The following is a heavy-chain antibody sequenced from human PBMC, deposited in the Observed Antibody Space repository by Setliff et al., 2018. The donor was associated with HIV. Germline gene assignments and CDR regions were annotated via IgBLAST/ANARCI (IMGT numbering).Heavy chain of an antibody. Sequence: PSETLSLTCAVYGGSFSGYYWSWIRQPPGKGQEWIGEINHGGSTNYNPSLKSRVTISVDTSKNQFSLKLSSVTAADTAVYHCASPASGGSSGQYHYWGQGTLVTVSS. CDR1: GGSFSGYY. V-gene: IGHV4-34*01. CDR3: ASPASGGSSGQYHY. J-gene: IGHJ4*02. CDR2: INHGGST. D-gene: IGHD6-19*01.